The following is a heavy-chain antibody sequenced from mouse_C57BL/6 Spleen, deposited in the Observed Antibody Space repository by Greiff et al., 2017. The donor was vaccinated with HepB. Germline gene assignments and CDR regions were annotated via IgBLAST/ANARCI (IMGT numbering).Heavy chain of an antibody. V-gene: IGHV1-80*01. D-gene: IGHD3-3*01. CDR1: GYAFSSYW. J-gene: IGHJ2*01. CDR2: IYPGDGDT. Sequence: QVQLQQSGAELVKPGASVKISCKASGYAFSSYWMNWVKQRPGKGLEWIGQIYPGDGDTNYNGKFKGKATLTADKSSSTAYMQLSSLTSEDSAVYFCARKGGDVGYFDYWGQGTTLTVSS. CDR3: ARKGGDVGYFDY.